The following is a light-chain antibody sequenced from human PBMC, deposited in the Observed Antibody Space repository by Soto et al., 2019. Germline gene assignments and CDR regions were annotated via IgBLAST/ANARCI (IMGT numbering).Light chain of an antibody. J-gene: IGKJ1*01. CDR3: QQHLNWPWT. V-gene: IGKV3-15*01. Sequence: EIVLTQSPAILSVSPGERAALSCRASQSVSNILAWYQQQPGQAPRLLIIGASTRATGIPARFSVSGSGEDFTLTISSLQSEDFAVYFCQQHLNWPWTFGQGTKVEIK. CDR1: QSVSNI. CDR2: GAS.